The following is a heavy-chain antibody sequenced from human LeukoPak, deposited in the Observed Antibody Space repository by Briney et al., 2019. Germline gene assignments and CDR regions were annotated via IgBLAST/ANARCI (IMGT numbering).Heavy chain of an antibody. V-gene: IGHV3-7*01. D-gene: IGHD1-1*01. J-gene: IGHJ1*01. CDR3: AEGTTG. CDR1: GFTFSRHW. Sequence: GGSLRLSCATSGFTFSRHWMSWVRQAPGKGLEWVANINQDGSGKYYVDSVKGRFTISRDNAKNSLYLQMNSLRSEDTAIYYCAEGTTGWGQGILVTVSS. CDR2: INQDGSGK.